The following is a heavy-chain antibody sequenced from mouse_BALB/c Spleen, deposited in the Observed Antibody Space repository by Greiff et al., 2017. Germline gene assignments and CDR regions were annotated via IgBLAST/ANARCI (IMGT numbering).Heavy chain of an antibody. Sequence: EVQLVESGGGLVKPGGSLKLSCAASGFAFSSYDMSWVRQTPEKRLEWVAYISSGGGSTYYPDTVKGRFTISRDNAKNTLYLQMSSLKSEDTAMYYCARPLYYEFAAAMDYSGQGTPETVSS. V-gene: IGHV5-12-1*01. CDR3: ARPLYYEFAAAMDY. CDR1: GFAFSSYD. D-gene: IGHD2-4*01. J-gene: IGHJ4*01. CDR2: ISSGGGST.